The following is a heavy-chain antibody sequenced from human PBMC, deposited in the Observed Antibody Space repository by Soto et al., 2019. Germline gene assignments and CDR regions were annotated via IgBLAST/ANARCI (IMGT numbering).Heavy chain of an antibody. CDR1: GGTFSSYT. Sequence: GASVKVSCKASGGTFSSYTISWVRQAPGQGLEWMGRIIPILGIANYAQKFQGRVTITADKSTSTAYMELSSLRSEDTAVYYCATDLLDCSGGSCYSHYYYGMDVWGQGTTVTVSS. V-gene: IGHV1-69*04. D-gene: IGHD2-15*01. CDR2: IIPILGIA. CDR3: ATDLLDCSGGSCYSHYYYGMDV. J-gene: IGHJ6*02.